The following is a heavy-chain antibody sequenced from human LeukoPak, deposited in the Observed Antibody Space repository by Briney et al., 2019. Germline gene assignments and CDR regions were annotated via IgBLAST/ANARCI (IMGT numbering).Heavy chain of an antibody. CDR1: GLTFSNYV. Sequence: GGSLILSCAASGLTFSNYVMSWVRQAPGKGLEWVSVIGERGDHIYYADSLKGRFTISRDNSKNTLYLQMNSLRAEDTAVYYCARSNYVGTSWYYFDYWGQGTLVTVSS. V-gene: IGHV3-23*01. CDR2: IGERGDHI. CDR3: ARSNYVGTSWYYFDY. D-gene: IGHD6-13*01. J-gene: IGHJ4*02.